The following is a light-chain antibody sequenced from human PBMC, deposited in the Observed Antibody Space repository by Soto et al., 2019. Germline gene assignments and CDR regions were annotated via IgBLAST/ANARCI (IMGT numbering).Light chain of an antibody. V-gene: IGKV1-12*01. CDR3: QQANSFPWT. CDR1: QGISTR. J-gene: IGKJ1*01. CDR2: SAS. Sequence: EIPMTQSTSYVSAYVGDGVNIXCRASQGISTRLGWYQHISGKAHKRLIYSASSLQGGGPSRFSGSGSATDFTRTISSLQPEDFATYYGQQANSFPWTFGQGTKVDIK.